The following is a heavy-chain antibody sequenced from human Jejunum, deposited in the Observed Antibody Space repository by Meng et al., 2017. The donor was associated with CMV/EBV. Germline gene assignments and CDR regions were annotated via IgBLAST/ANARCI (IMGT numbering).Heavy chain of an antibody. CDR3: ARDETTGYYYYGMDV. CDR1: FILSSYR. D-gene: IGHD2-8*02. J-gene: IGHJ6*02. CDR2: ISSRTSYV. Sequence: FILSSYRMNWLRQAPGQGLEWVSSISSRTSYVDYADSVKGRFTISRDNIKNSLYLQMNSLRAEDTAVYFCARDETTGYYYYGMDVWGQGTTVTVSS. V-gene: IGHV3-21*01.